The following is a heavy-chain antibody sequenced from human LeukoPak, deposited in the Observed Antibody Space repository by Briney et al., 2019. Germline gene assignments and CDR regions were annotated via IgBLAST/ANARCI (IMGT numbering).Heavy chain of an antibody. CDR1: GGSFSGYY. D-gene: IGHD3-22*01. Sequence: SETLSLTCAVYGGSFSGYYWSWIRQPPGKGLEWIGEINHSGSTNYNPSLKSRVTISVDTSKNQFSLKLSSVTAADTAVYYCARLDYYDSSGAYWGQGTLVTVSS. J-gene: IGHJ4*02. CDR2: INHSGST. CDR3: ARLDYYDSSGAY. V-gene: IGHV4-34*01.